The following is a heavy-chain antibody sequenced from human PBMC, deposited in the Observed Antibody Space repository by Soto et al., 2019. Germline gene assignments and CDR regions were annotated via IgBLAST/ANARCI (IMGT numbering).Heavy chain of an antibody. CDR2: VTGNGGST. V-gene: IGHV3-23*01. CDR1: GFTFGNYA. J-gene: IGHJ4*02. D-gene: IGHD3-9*01. CDR3: AKTVDILTGYYDY. Sequence: EVQLLESGGGLVQPGGSLRLSCAASGFTFGNYAMSWVRQAPGKGLEWVSTVTGNGGSTYYADSVKGRFTISRDNSKNTLFLQMNSRRAEDTAVYYCAKTVDILTGYYDYWGQGTLVTVSS.